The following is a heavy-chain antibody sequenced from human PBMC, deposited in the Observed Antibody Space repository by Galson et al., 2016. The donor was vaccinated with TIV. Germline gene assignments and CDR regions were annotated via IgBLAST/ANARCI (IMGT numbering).Heavy chain of an antibody. J-gene: IGHJ6*02. CDR2: ISAYTGNT. D-gene: IGHD3-10*01. V-gene: IGHV1-18*01. CDR3: ARSLVQGVVSYYSGMDV. CDR1: DYTFTSYG. Sequence: SVKVPCKASDYTFTSYGISWVRQAPGQGLEWMGWISAYTGNTNYAQKFQGRVTLTTDTSTSTAYMDLRSLRYDDTAVYYCARSLVQGVVSYYSGMDVWGQGTTVTVSS.